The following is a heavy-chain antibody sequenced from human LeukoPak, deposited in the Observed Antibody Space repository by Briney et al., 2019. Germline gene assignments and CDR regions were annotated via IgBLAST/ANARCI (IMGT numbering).Heavy chain of an antibody. CDR2: IYTSGST. CDR1: GGSISSYY. V-gene: IGHV4-4*07. CDR3: ARAWTYYYDSSGMGLGWFDP. D-gene: IGHD3-22*01. Sequence: SETLSLTCTVSGGSISSYYWSWIRQPAGKGLEWIGRIYTSGSTNYNPSLKSRVTMSVDTSKNQFSLKLSSVTAADTAVYYCARAWTYYYDSSGMGLGWFDPWGQGTLVTVSS. J-gene: IGHJ5*02.